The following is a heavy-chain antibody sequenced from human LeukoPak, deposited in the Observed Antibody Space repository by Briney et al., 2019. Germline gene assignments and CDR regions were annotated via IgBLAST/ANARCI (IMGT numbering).Heavy chain of an antibody. V-gene: IGHV3-30*18. Sequence: GGSLRLSCAAFGFTFSSYAMSWVRQAPGKGLEWVTMISHDGSEKYYVDSVKGRFTISRDNSKNTLYLQMNSLRTEDTAMYYCAKDLYGSGWYNYFDPWGQGTLVTVSS. CDR1: GFTFSSYA. D-gene: IGHD6-19*01. CDR2: ISHDGSEK. CDR3: AKDLYGSGWYNYFDP. J-gene: IGHJ5*02.